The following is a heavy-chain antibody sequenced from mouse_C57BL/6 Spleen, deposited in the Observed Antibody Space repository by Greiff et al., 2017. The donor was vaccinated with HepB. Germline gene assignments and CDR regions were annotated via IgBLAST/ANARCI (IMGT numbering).Heavy chain of an antibody. V-gene: IGHV1-80*01. CDR3: ARSNYPRDYAMDY. Sequence: VQLQESGAELVKPGASVKISCKASGYAFSSYWMNWVKQRPGKGLEWIGQIYPGDGDTNYNGKFKGKATLTADKSSSTAYMQLSSLTSEDSAVYFCARSNYPRDYAMDYWGQGTSVTVSS. D-gene: IGHD2-1*01. CDR1: GYAFSSYW. J-gene: IGHJ4*01. CDR2: IYPGDGDT.